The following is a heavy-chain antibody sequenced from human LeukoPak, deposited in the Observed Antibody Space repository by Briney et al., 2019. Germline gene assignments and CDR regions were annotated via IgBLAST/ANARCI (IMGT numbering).Heavy chain of an antibody. CDR1: GFTFSNSA. Sequence: TGGSLRLSCAASGFTFSNSAMSWVRQAPGKGLEWVSTLSGSGITKYYADSVKGRFTISRDNSKNTLYLQMNSLRAEDTAVYYCAKGIYSSGWSYFDYWATEPWSPSPQ. J-gene: IGHJ4*01. CDR3: AKGIYSSGWSYFDY. D-gene: IGHD6-19*01. CDR2: LSGSGITK. V-gene: IGHV3-23*01.